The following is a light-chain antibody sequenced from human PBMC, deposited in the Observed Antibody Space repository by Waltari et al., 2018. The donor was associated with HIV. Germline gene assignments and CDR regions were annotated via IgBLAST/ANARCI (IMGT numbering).Light chain of an antibody. CDR2: WAS. CDR3: QQYYNTPYT. V-gene: IGKV4-1*01. Sequence: DIVMTQSPDSLAVSLGERATINCKSSQSVLHSPNNKNYLAWYQQKPGQPPKLLIFWASTRESGVPDRFSGSGSGTDFTLTISSLQAEDVAVYYCQQYYNTPYTFGQGTKLEIK. J-gene: IGKJ2*01. CDR1: QSVLHSPNNKNY.